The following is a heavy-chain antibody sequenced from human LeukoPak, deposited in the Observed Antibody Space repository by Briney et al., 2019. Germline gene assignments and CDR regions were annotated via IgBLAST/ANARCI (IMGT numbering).Heavy chain of an antibody. D-gene: IGHD3-22*01. V-gene: IGHV3-48*03. CDR2: ISGSGSTI. J-gene: IGHJ3*02. Sequence: GGSLRLSCAASGFTFSSYEMNWVRQAPGKGLEWVSYISGSGSTIYYADSVKGRFTISRDNAKNSLNLQMNSLRAEDTAVYYCARDHYYDSSGYIPAADVFDIWGQGTKVTVSS. CDR1: GFTFSSYE. CDR3: ARDHYYDSSGYIPAADVFDI.